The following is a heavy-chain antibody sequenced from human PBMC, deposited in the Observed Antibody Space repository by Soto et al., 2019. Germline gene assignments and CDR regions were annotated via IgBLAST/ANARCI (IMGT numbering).Heavy chain of an antibody. J-gene: IGHJ4*02. CDR1: GGTFSSYA. CDR3: ARAVTAKENSGWLEYYFDY. Sequence: GASVKVSCKASGGTFSSYAISWVRQAPGQGLEWMGGIIPIFGTANYAQKFQGRVTITADKSTSTAYMELSSLRSEDTAVYYCARAVTAKENSGWLEYYFDYWGQGTLVTVSS. D-gene: IGHD6-19*01. V-gene: IGHV1-69*06. CDR2: IIPIFGTA.